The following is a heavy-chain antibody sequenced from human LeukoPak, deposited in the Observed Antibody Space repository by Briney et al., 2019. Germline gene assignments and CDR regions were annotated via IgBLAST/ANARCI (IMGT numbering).Heavy chain of an antibody. CDR1: GFTFSSYA. D-gene: IGHD3-22*01. Sequence: GGSLRLSCAASGFTFSSYAMSWVRQAPGKGLEWVSAISGSGASTYYADSVKGRFTVSRDNSKNTLYLQMNSLRAEDTAVYYCAKGRGNSAYYHFDYWGQGTLVTVSS. J-gene: IGHJ4*02. CDR2: ISGSGAST. V-gene: IGHV3-23*01. CDR3: AKGRGNSAYYHFDY.